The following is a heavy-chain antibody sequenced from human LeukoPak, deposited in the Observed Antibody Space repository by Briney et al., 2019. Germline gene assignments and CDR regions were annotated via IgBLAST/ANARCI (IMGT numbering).Heavy chain of an antibody. CDR1: GFTFDDYG. J-gene: IGHJ4*02. Sequence: GGSLRLSCAASGFTFDDYGMSWVRQAPGKGLEWVSGINWNGGSTGYADSVKGRFTISRDNAKNSLYLQMNSLRAEDTAVYYCARAEYYYDSSGYIIDYWGQGTLVTVSS. CDR2: INWNGGST. V-gene: IGHV3-20*04. CDR3: ARAEYYYDSSGYIIDY. D-gene: IGHD3-22*01.